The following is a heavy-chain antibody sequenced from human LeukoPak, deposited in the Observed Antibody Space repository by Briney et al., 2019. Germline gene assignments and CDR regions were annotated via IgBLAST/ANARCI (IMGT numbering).Heavy chain of an antibody. CDR1: GFTVNSNY. CDR2: IYTGGST. Sequence: GVSLRLSCAASGFTVNSNYMSWVRQAPGKGLEWVSLIYTGGSTYYADSVKGRFTISRENSKNTLYLQMNSLRPEDTAVYYCARGFGKVAANVFGGYTMDVWGQGTTVTVSS. CDR3: ARGFGKVAANVFGGYTMDV. D-gene: IGHD6-6*01. V-gene: IGHV3-66*02. J-gene: IGHJ6*02.